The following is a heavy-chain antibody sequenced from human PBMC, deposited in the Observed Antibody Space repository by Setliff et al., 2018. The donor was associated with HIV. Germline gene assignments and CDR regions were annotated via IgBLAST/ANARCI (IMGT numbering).Heavy chain of an antibody. CDR3: ARVGLSAVPFPTVY. D-gene: IGHD4-4*01. V-gene: IGHV1-18*01. CDR1: NYTFTNYA. CDR2: ISAYDGDT. Sequence: ASVMVSCKASNYTFTNYAITWVRQAPGQRPEWMGWISAYDGDTKYAQKFHDRLSMTADTSTTTAYMDLRGLTSDDTGVYYCARVGLSAVPFPTVYWGQGTLVTVS. J-gene: IGHJ4*02.